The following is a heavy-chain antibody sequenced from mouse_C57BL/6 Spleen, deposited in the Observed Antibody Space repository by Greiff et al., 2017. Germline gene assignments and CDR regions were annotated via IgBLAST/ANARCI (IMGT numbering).Heavy chain of an antibody. CDR2: IDPEDGET. J-gene: IGHJ2*01. CDR1: GFNIKDYY. Sequence: EVPLVESGAELVQPGASVKLSCTASGFNIKDYYMPWVKQRTEQGLEWIGRIDPEDGETKSAPKFQGTATITADTSSNPAYLQLSSLTSEDTAVYYGARSGTVRGYCDYWGQGTTLTVSS. CDR3: ARSGTVRGYCDY. V-gene: IGHV14-2*01. D-gene: IGHD1-1*01.